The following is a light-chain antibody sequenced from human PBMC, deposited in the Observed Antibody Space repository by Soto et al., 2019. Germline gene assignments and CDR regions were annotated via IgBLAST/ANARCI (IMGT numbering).Light chain of an antibody. CDR2: AAS. Sequence: DIQLTQSPSFLSASVGDRVTITCRASQGISTYLAWYQQKPGKAPQLLIYAASTLQSGVPSRFSGSGPGTEFTLTISSLQPEDFATYYCQQLNSYFGQGTRLEIK. CDR1: QGISTY. V-gene: IGKV1-9*01. CDR3: QQLNSY. J-gene: IGKJ5*01.